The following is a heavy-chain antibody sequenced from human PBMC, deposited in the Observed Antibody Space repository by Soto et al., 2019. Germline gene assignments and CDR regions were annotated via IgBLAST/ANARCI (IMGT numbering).Heavy chain of an antibody. Sequence: GGSLRLSCSASGFTFSNYWMHWVRQGPGKGLVWVARLNIDGSTRNYADSVKGRFTISRDNAQNTLFLQMNSLSAEDTAVYYCARGGHYGGVSYHPVGCDYWGQGTQVTISS. V-gene: IGHV3-74*01. CDR3: ARGGHYGGVSYHPVGCDY. J-gene: IGHJ4*02. CDR1: GFTFSNYW. D-gene: IGHD2-21*01. CDR2: LNIDGSTR.